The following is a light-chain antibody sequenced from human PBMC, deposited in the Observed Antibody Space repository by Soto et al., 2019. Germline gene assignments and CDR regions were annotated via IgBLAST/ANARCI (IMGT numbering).Light chain of an antibody. J-gene: IGKJ1*01. CDR2: GAS. CDR1: QSVSNNY. CDR3: QQYDNWPRT. V-gene: IGKV3-20*01. Sequence: IVLTQSPGTLSLSPGERATLSCRASQSVSNNYLAWYQQTSGQAPRLLIYGASRRATGIPDRFSGSGSGTDFTLTISRLEPEDFAVYYCQQYDNWPRTFGQGTKVEIK.